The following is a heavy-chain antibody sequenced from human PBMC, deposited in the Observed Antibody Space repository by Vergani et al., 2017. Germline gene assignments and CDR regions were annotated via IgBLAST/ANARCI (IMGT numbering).Heavy chain of an antibody. CDR1: GGSFSGYY. D-gene: IGHD3-3*01. V-gene: IGHV4-34*01. CDR3: ARERSSGNFDY. Sequence: QVQLQESGPGLVKPSETLSLTCAVYGGSFSGYYWSWIRQPPGKGLEWIGEINHSGSTNYNPSLKSRVTISVDTSKNQFSLKLSSVTAADTAVYYCARERSSGNFDYWGQGTLVTVSS. CDR2: INHSGST. J-gene: IGHJ4*02.